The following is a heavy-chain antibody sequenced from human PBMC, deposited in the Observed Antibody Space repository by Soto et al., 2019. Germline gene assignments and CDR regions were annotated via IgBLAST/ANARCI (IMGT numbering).Heavy chain of an antibody. CDR1: GFTFSSYA. Sequence: EAHLVESGGGLVQPGRSRRLSCAASGFTFSSYAFNWVRQAPGKGLEWISYISVGSGSIFYADSVKGRFTISRDDAQNSLYLQMNTLRDEDTAIYFGVRDDKWAFDIWGQGTTVIVSS. V-gene: IGHV3-48*02. D-gene: IGHD1-26*01. J-gene: IGHJ3*02. CDR2: ISVGSGSI. CDR3: VRDDKWAFDI.